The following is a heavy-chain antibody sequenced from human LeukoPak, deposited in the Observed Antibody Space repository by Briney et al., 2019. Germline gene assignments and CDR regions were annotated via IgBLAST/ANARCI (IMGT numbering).Heavy chain of an antibody. V-gene: IGHV3-30*03. CDR2: ISYDGSNK. D-gene: IGHD3-22*01. CDR3: ARVGFRTYYYDSSGYYYGFGAFDI. Sequence: PGGSLRLSCAASGFTFSSFWMHWVRQAPGKGLEWVAVISYDGSNKYYADSVKGRFTISRDNSKNTLYLQMNSLRAEDTAVYYCARVGFRTYYYDSSGYYYGFGAFDIWGQGTMVTVSS. CDR1: GFTFSSFW. J-gene: IGHJ3*02.